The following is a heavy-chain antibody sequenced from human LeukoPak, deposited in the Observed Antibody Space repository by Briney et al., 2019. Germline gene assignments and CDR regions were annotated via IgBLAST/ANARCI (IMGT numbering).Heavy chain of an antibody. J-gene: IGHJ5*02. CDR1: GFTFSSYA. V-gene: IGHV3-23*01. D-gene: IGHD2/OR15-2a*01. Sequence: GGSLRLSCAASGFTFSSYAMSWVRQAPGKGLERVSAISGSGGSTYYADSVKGRFTISRDNSKNTLYLQMNSLRAEDTAVYYCAKSPGFLNFNWFDPWGQGTLVTVSS. CDR3: AKSPGFLNFNWFDP. CDR2: ISGSGGST.